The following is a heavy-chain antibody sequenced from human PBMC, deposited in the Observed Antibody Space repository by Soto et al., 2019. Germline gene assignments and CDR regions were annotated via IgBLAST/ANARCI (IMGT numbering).Heavy chain of an antibody. V-gene: IGHV3-21*01. CDR3: VRDYYDTSGYPNTFDM. Sequence: PGGSLRLSCAASGFKLSRHTMNWVRQAPGKGLEWVSFIGSRTSDIYYADSVKGRFTISRDNAKNSLYLDLTRLRAEDTAVYFCVRDYYDTSGYPNTFDMWGQRTMGTVSS. D-gene: IGHD3-22*01. CDR2: IGSRTSDI. J-gene: IGHJ3*02. CDR1: GFKLSRHT.